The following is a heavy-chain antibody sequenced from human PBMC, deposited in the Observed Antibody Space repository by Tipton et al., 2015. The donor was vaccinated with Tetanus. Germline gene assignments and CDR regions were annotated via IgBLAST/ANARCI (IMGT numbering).Heavy chain of an antibody. D-gene: IGHD3-22*01. J-gene: IGHJ3*02. CDR3: ARAPRTYYYDSSGYYGAFDI. CDR1: GGSFSGYY. Sequence: GLVKPSETLSLTCAVYGGSFSGYYWSWIRQPPGKGLEWIGEINHSGSTNYNPPLKSRVTISVDTPKNQFSLKLSSVTAADTAVYYCARAPRTYYYDSSGYYGAFDIWGQGTMVTVSS. V-gene: IGHV4-34*01. CDR2: INHSGST.